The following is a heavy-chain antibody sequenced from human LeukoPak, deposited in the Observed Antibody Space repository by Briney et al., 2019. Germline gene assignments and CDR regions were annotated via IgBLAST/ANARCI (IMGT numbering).Heavy chain of an antibody. V-gene: IGHV1-2*02. Sequence: ASVKVSCKASGYTFTGYYMHWVRQAPGQGLEWMGWISPNSGGTNYAQKFQGRVTMTRDTSISTAYMELSRLRSDDTAVYYCARGDFYGSGSSNYYYYYMDVWGKGTTVTVSS. CDR3: ARGDFYGSGSSNYYYYYMDV. J-gene: IGHJ6*03. CDR2: ISPNSGGT. D-gene: IGHD3-10*01. CDR1: GYTFTGYY.